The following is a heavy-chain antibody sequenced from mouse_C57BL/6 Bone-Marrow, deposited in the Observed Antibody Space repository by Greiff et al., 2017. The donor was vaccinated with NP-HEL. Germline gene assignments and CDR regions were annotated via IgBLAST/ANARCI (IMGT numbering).Heavy chain of an antibody. J-gene: IGHJ2*01. CDR1: GYTFTSYW. CDR3: AIKGSYYYDSNPFYFGC. V-gene: IGHV1-74*01. CDR2: IHPSDSDT. D-gene: IGHD1-1*01. Sequence: QVQLKQPGAELVKPGASVKVSCKASGYTFTSYWMHWVKQRPGQGLEWIGRIHPSDSDTNYNQKFKGKATLTVDKSSSTAYMQLSSLTSEDSAVYYFAIKGSYYYDSNPFYFGCWGEGTTLTVSS.